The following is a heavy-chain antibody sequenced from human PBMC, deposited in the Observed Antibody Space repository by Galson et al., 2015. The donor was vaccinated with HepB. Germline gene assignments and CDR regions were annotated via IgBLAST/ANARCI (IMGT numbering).Heavy chain of an antibody. V-gene: IGHV4-59*01. CDR2: IYSSGST. J-gene: IGHJ4*02. D-gene: IGHD6-13*01. CDR1: GGSISSYY. CDR3: AREQQLTFDY. Sequence: LSLTCAVSGGSISSYYWTWIRQPPGRGLEWIGYIYSSGSTNYNPSLKSRVTISVDTSKNQFSLKLSSVTAADTAVYYCAREQQLTFDYWGQGTLVTVSS.